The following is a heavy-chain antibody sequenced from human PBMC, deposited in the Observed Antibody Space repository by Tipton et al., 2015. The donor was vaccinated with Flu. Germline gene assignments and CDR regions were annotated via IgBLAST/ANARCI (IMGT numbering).Heavy chain of an antibody. D-gene: IGHD3-22*01. V-gene: IGHV4-61*02. Sequence: TLSLTCTVSGGSISSGSYYWSWIRQPAGKGLEWIGRIYTSGSTNYNPSLKSRVTISVDTSKNQFSLKLSSVTAADTAVYYCARDRGYYDSSGYYFDYWGQGTRVTVSS. J-gene: IGHJ4*02. CDR1: GGSISSGSYY. CDR3: ARDRGYYDSSGYYFDY. CDR2: IYTSGST.